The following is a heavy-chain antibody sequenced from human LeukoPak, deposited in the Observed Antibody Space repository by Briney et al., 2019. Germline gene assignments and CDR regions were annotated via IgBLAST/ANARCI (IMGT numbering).Heavy chain of an antibody. CDR1: GGSISSYY. J-gene: IGHJ5*02. CDR2: IYYTGST. Sequence: SETLSLTCIVSGGSISSYYWSWIRQPPGKGLEWIGLIYYTGSTNYNPSLKSRVTISVDTSKNQFSLKLSSVTPADTAVYYCAGYGDYEVIGFDPWGQGTLVTVSS. CDR3: AGYGDYEVIGFDP. V-gene: IGHV4-59*01. D-gene: IGHD4-17*01.